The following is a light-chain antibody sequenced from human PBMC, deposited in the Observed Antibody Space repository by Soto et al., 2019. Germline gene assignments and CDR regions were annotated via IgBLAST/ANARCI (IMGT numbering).Light chain of an antibody. Sequence: QRVLTRPRSGSGAPGESITISCSGTSSDVGGYNYVSWYQQHPGKAPKLIIYDVTKRPSGVPDRFSGSKSGNTASLTISGLQAEDEADYYCCSYAGRYTPYVFATGTKVTVL. CDR3: CSYAGRYTPYV. J-gene: IGLJ1*01. CDR2: DVT. V-gene: IGLV2-11*01. CDR1: SSDVGGYNY.